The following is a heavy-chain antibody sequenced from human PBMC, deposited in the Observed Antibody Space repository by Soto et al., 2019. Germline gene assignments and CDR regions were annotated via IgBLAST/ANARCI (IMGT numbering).Heavy chain of an antibody. V-gene: IGHV4-31*03. CDR1: VGSISSGGYY. D-gene: IGHD6-19*01. CDR2: IYYSGST. J-gene: IGHJ4*02. Sequence: SETLSLTCTVSVGSISSGGYYWIWIRHHPGKGLEWIGYIYYSGSTYYNPSLKSRVTISVDTSKNQFSLKLSSVTAADTAVYYCARHKTGIAVAGPGGFDYWGQGTLVTVSS. CDR3: ARHKTGIAVAGPGGFDY.